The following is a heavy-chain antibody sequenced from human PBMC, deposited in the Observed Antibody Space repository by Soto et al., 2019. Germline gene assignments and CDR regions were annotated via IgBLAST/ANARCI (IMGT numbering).Heavy chain of an antibody. CDR1: GFTFSDYY. Sequence: QVQLVESGGGLVKPGGSLRRSCAASGFTFSDYYMSWIRQAPGQGLEWVSYISSSGSTIYYADSVKGRFTISRDNAMNSLYLQMNSLRAEDTAVYYCARDRRYGSSTSCSNWFDPWRQGTLVTVSS. CDR2: ISSSGSTI. CDR3: ARDRRYGSSTSCSNWFDP. J-gene: IGHJ5*02. D-gene: IGHD2-2*01. V-gene: IGHV3-11*01.